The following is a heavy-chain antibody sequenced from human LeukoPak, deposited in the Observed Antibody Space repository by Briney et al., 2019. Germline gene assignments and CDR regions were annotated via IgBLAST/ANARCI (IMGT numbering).Heavy chain of an antibody. CDR1: GGSFSGYY. Sequence: SETLSLTCAVYGGSFSGYYWSWIRQPPGKGLEWIGEINHSGSTNYNPSLKSRVTISVDMSKNQFSLKLSSVTAADTAVYYCARGARDNYDILTGYLYYYYGMDVWGQGTTATVSS. V-gene: IGHV4-34*01. D-gene: IGHD3-9*01. CDR3: ARGARDNYDILTGYLYYYYGMDV. CDR2: INHSGST. J-gene: IGHJ6*02.